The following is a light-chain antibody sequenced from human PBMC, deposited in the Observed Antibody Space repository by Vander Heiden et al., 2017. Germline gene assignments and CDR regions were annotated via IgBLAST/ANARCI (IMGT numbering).Light chain of an antibody. CDR3: QAWDSSTAPV. CDR1: KLGDKY. J-gene: IGLJ2*01. V-gene: IGLV3-1*01. CDR2: QDS. Sequence: SYELTQPPSVSVSPGQTASIPCSGDKLGDKYACWYQQKPGQSPVLVIYQDSKRPSGIPERFSGSNSGNTATLTISGTQAMDEADYYCQAWDSSTAPVFGGGTKLTVL.